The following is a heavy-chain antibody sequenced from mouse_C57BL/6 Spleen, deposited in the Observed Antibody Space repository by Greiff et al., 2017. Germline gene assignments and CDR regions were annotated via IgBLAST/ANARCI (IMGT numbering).Heavy chain of an antibody. V-gene: IGHV1-64*01. Sequence: VQLQQSGAELVKPGASVKLSCKASGYTFTSYWMHWVKQRPGQGLEWIGMIHPNSGSTNYNEKFKSKATLTVDKSSSTAYMQLSSLTSEDSAVYYCARYHYYGSSYFDVWGTGTTVTVSS. J-gene: IGHJ1*03. CDR1: GYTFTSYW. D-gene: IGHD1-1*01. CDR2: IHPNSGST. CDR3: ARYHYYGSSYFDV.